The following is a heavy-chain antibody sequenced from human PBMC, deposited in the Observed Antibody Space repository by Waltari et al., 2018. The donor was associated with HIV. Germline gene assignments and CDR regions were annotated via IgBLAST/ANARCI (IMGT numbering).Heavy chain of an antibody. Sequence: QLQLQESGPGLVKPSETLSLTCTVSGGSISSSSYYWGWIRQPPGKGLEWIGSIYYSGSTYYNPSLKSRVTISVDTSKNQFSLKLSSVTAADTAVYYCARRAYDSSGYRWGQGTLVTVSS. CDR3: ARRAYDSSGYR. V-gene: IGHV4-39*01. D-gene: IGHD3-22*01. J-gene: IGHJ4*02. CDR1: GGSISSSSYY. CDR2: IYYSGST.